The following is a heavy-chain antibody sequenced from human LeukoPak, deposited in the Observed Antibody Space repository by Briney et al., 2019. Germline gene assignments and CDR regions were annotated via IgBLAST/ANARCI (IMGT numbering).Heavy chain of an antibody. Sequence: GGSLRLSCAASGFTFSNAWMNWVRQAPGKGLEWVSYISSSSTYIYYADSVKGRFTISRDNAKNSLFLQMNSLRAEDTAVYYCARDKLPGAFDIWGQGTMVTVSS. J-gene: IGHJ3*02. D-gene: IGHD3-10*01. V-gene: IGHV3-21*01. CDR3: ARDKLPGAFDI. CDR1: GFTFSNAW. CDR2: ISSSSTYI.